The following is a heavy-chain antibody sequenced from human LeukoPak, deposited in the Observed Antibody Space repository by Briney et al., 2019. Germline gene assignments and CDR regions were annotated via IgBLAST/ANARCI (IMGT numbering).Heavy chain of an antibody. V-gene: IGHV3-23*01. D-gene: IGHD3-22*01. CDR1: GFTFSSYA. J-gene: IGHJ5*02. CDR3: AKGTYDSSGYPQWFDP. Sequence: GGSLRLSCAASGFTFSSYAMSWVRQAPGKGLEWVSAISGSGGSTYYADSVKCRFTISRDNSKNTLYLQMNSLRAEDTAVYYCAKGTYDSSGYPQWFDPWGQGTLVTVSS. CDR2: ISGSGGST.